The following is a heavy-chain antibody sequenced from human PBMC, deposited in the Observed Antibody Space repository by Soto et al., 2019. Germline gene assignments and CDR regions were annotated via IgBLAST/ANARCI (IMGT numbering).Heavy chain of an antibody. Sequence: GGSLRLSCAASGFTFSSYSMHWVRQAPGKGLEWVSYISSSSSTIYYADSVKGRFTISRDNAKNSLYLQMNSLRDEDTDVYYCARDRNGDYVRWFDPWGRGTLVTVSS. CDR2: ISSSSSTI. CDR1: GFTFSSYS. CDR3: ARDRNGDYVRWFDP. V-gene: IGHV3-48*02. J-gene: IGHJ5*02. D-gene: IGHD4-17*01.